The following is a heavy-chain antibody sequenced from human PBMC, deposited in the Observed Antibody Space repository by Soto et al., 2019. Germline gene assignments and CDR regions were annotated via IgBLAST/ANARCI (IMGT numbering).Heavy chain of an antibody. CDR2: ISGSGGST. CDR3: AKGYSSGWSEYYFDY. V-gene: IGHV3-23*01. CDR1: GFTFSSYA. D-gene: IGHD6-19*01. Sequence: PGGSLRLSCSTSGFTFSSYAMSWVRQDPGKVLEWVSAISGSGGSTYYADSVKGRFTISRDNSKNTLYLQMNSLRAEDTAVYYCAKGYSSGWSEYYFDYWGQGTLVTVSA. J-gene: IGHJ4*02.